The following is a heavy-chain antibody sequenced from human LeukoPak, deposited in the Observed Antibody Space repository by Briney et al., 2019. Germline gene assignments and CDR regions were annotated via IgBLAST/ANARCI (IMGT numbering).Heavy chain of an antibody. V-gene: IGHV4-61*02. CDR2: IYTSGST. D-gene: IGHD6-6*01. CDR3: ARDIAARTYYYMDV. J-gene: IGHJ6*03. CDR1: GGSISSGSYY. Sequence: PSQTLSLTCTVSGGSISSGSYYWSWIRQPAGKGLEWIGRIYTSGSTNYNPSLKSRVTISVDTSKNQFSLKLSSVTAADTAVYYCARDIAARTYYYMDVWGKGTTVTVSS.